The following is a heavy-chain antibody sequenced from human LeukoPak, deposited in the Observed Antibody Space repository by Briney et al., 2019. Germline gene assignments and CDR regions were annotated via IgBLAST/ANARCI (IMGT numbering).Heavy chain of an antibody. Sequence: PSETLSLTCTASGDSITSSSYYWGWIRQPPGKGLEWIGNIYYSGSTYYNPSLKSRVTISVDTSKNHFSLWLSSVSAADTAVYYCARLETYDSTLDYWGQGTLVTVSS. CDR1: GDSITSSSYY. D-gene: IGHD3-22*01. V-gene: IGHV4-39*02. J-gene: IGHJ4*02. CDR2: IYYSGST. CDR3: ARLETYDSTLDY.